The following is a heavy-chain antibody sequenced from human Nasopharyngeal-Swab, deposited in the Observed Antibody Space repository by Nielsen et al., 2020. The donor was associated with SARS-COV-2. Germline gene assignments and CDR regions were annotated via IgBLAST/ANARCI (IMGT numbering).Heavy chain of an antibody. J-gene: IGHJ4*02. D-gene: IGHD6-19*01. Sequence: ESLKISCTVSGGSISSTSYYWGWIRQPPGKGLEWIGSMSYSGSTYYTPSLKSRVTISVDTSKNQLSLKVNSVTAADTAVYYCARHDQSAVAGVFEYWGQGTLVTVSS. CDR3: ARHDQSAVAGVFEY. CDR1: GGSISSTSYY. V-gene: IGHV4-39*01. CDR2: MSYSGST.